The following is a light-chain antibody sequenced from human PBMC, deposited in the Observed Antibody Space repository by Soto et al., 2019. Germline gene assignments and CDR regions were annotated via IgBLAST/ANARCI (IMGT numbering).Light chain of an antibody. J-gene: IGLJ1*01. CDR2: DVS. CDR1: NSDVGNSNF. CDR3: SSYTSSGTHV. Sequence: QSALTQPASVSGSPGQSITISCTGTNSDVGNSNFVSWYQQHPGKAPKLMIYDVSDRPSGVSNRFSGSKSANTASLTISGLQAEDEADYYCSSYTSSGTHVFGTGTKVTVL. V-gene: IGLV2-14*03.